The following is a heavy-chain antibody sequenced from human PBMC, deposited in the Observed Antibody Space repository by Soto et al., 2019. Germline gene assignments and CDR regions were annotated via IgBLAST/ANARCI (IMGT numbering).Heavy chain of an antibody. Sequence: QVQLQESGPGLVKPSETLSLTCTVSGGSISSYYWSWIRQPPGKGLEWIGYIYYSGSTNYNPSLTSRVTRSVDPSQNQFSLMLSSVTAADTAVYYCARAWGGRADYWGEGTLVTVSS. CDR2: IYYSGST. V-gene: IGHV4-59*01. D-gene: IGHD3-16*01. J-gene: IGHJ4*02. CDR3: ARAWGGRADY. CDR1: GGSISSYY.